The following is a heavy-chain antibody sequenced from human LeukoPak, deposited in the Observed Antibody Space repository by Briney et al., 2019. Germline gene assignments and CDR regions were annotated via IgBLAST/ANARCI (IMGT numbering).Heavy chain of an antibody. J-gene: IGHJ5*02. CDR2: IYYSGST. Sequence: SETLSLTCTVSGGSISPYYWSWIRQPPGKGLEWIGYIYYSGSTNYNPSLKSRVTILVDTSKSQFSLKLSSATAADTAVYYCARGGGSGRGNWFDPWGQGSLVIVSS. D-gene: IGHD3-10*01. V-gene: IGHV4-59*01. CDR1: GGSISPYY. CDR3: ARGGGSGRGNWFDP.